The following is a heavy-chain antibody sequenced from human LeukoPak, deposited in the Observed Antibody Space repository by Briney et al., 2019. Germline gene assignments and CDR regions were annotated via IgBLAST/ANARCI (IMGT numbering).Heavy chain of an antibody. D-gene: IGHD6-13*01. V-gene: IGHV4-4*09. CDR1: GRSISSYY. J-gene: IGHJ4*02. CDR2: IYTSGST. CDR3: ARLSTGYSSNFDY. Sequence: MPSETLSLTCTVSGRSISSYYWSWIRQPPGKGLEWIGYIYTSGSTNYNPSLKSRVTISVDTSKNQFSLKLSSVTAADTAVYYCARLSTGYSSNFDYWGQGTLVTVSS.